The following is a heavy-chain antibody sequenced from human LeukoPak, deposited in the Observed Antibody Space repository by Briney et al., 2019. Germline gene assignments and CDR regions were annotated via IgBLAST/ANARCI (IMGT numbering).Heavy chain of an antibody. D-gene: IGHD6-13*01. V-gene: IGHV1-18*01. CDR3: ARETYSSSWYWFDP. CDR2: ISAYNGNT. J-gene: IGHJ5*02. CDR1: GYTFTSYG. Sequence: ASVKVSCKASGYTFTSYGISWVRQAPGQGLEWMGWISAYNGNTNYAQKLQGRVTMTTDTSTSTAYMELRSLRSDDTAVYYCARETYSSSWYWFDPWGQGTLVTVSS.